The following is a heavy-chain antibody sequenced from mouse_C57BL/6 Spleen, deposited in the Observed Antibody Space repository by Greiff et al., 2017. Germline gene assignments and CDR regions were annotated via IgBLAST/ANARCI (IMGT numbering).Heavy chain of an antibody. V-gene: IGHV1-82*01. CDR3: AGLGHSGYAMDD. Sequence: VQLQQSGPELVKPGASVKISCKASGYAFSSSWMNWVKQRPGKGLGWIGRIYPGDGDTNYNGKFKGKATLTADTSSSTAYMQLSSLTSEDSAVYFCAGLGHSGYAMDDWGQGTSVTVAS. J-gene: IGHJ4*01. CDR1: GYAFSSSW. CDR2: IYPGDGDT. D-gene: IGHD3-1*01.